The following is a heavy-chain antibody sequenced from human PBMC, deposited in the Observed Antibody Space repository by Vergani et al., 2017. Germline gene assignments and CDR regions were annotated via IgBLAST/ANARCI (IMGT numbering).Heavy chain of an antibody. J-gene: IGHJ5*02. V-gene: IGHV4-39*01. CDR2: IYYSGST. Sequence: QLQLQESGPGLVKPSATLSLTCSVSGASIRSSNYYWGWIRQPPGKGLEWIASIYYSGSTYYNPSLKSRVTTSVATSKNQFSLKLSSVTAADTAVYFCARHSTVEWLVKLGWIDPWGQGILVTVSS. D-gene: IGHD6-19*01. CDR3: ARHSTVEWLVKLGWIDP. CDR1: GASIRSSNYY.